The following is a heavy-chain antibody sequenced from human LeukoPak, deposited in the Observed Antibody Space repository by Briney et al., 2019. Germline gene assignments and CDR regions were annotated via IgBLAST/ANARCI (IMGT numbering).Heavy chain of an antibody. V-gene: IGHV3-21*01. CDR3: ARDWDYDSSGYPDY. D-gene: IGHD3-22*01. J-gene: IGHJ4*02. CDR1: GFTFSTYS. Sequence: GGSLRLSCAASGFTFSTYSMNWVRQAPGKGLEWVSSISSNNRYIYYADSVKGRFAISRDNAKNSLYLQMNSLRAEDTAVYYCARDWDYDSSGYPDYWGQGTLVTVSS. CDR2: ISSNNRYI.